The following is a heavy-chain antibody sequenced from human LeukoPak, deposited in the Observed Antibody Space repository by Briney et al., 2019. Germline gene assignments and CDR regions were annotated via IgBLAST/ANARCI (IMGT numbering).Heavy chain of an antibody. CDR3: ARGRTRYCSGGSCPGTYYFDY. Sequence: SETLSLTCTVSGGSISSSSYYWGWIRQPPGKGLEWIGEINHSGSTNYNPSLKSRVTISVDTSKNQFSLKLSPVTAADTAVYYCARGRTRYCSGGSCPGTYYFDYWGQGTLVTVSS. J-gene: IGHJ4*02. CDR1: GGSISSSSYY. V-gene: IGHV4-39*07. CDR2: INHSGST. D-gene: IGHD2-15*01.